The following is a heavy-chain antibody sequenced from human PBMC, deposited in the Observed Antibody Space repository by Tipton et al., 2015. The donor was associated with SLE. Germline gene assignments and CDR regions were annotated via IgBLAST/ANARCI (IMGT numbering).Heavy chain of an antibody. V-gene: IGHV4-61*02. D-gene: IGHD1-26*01. CDR3: ARGPSSSETYYTWCDS. CDR1: GGSISSGSYY. Sequence: LRLSCIVSGGSISSGSYYWSWIRQSAGEGLEWIGRIYTRGSTNYNLSPKSRVAISLDTSKNQISLRLTSVTAADTAVYYCARGPSSSETYYTWCDSWGQGTLVTVSS. CDR2: IYTRGST. J-gene: IGHJ5*01.